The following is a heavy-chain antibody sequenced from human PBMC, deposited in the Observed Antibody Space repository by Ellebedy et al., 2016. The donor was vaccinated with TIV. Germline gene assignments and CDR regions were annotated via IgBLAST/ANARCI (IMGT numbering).Heavy chain of an antibody. CDR3: ARVDILRWNYFDS. J-gene: IGHJ4*02. D-gene: IGHD3-9*01. CDR2: INQDGSER. V-gene: IGHV3-7*03. Sequence: GGSLRLSCAASRFSFSSYWMSWVRQAPGKGLEWVANINQDGSERHYVDSVKGRFTISRDTSNNTVHLEMNSLRAKDTAIYYCARVDILRWNYFDSWGQGTLVTVSS. CDR1: RFSFSSYW.